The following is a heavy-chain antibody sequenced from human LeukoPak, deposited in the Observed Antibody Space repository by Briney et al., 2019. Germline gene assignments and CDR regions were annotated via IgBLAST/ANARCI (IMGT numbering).Heavy chain of an antibody. CDR2: IYYSGST. CDR1: GGSISSSSYY. J-gene: IGHJ5*02. CDR3: ARDLSWGVVVPAAMYNWFDP. Sequence: SETLSLTCTGSGGSISSSSYYWGWIRQPPGKGLEWIGSIYYSGSTYYNPSLKSRVTISVDTSKNQFSLKLSSVTAADTAVYYCARDLSWGVVVPAAMYNWFDPWGQGTLVTVSS. D-gene: IGHD2-2*01. V-gene: IGHV4-39*07.